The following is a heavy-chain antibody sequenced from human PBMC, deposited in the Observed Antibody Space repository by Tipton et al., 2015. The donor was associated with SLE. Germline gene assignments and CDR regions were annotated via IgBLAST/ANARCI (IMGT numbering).Heavy chain of an antibody. CDR3: ARRYDFWSGYPSGYFDL. D-gene: IGHD3-3*01. Sequence: SLRLSCAASRFTFSSYSMNWVRQAPGKGLEWVSSISSSSSYIYYADSVKGRFTISRDNAKNSLYLQMNSLRAEDTAVYYCARRYDFWSGYPSGYFDLWGRGTLVTVSS. V-gene: IGHV3-21*01. CDR1: RFTFSSYS. J-gene: IGHJ2*01. CDR2: ISSSSSYI.